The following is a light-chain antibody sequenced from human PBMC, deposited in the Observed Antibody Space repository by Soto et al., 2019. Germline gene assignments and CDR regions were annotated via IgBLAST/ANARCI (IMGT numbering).Light chain of an antibody. J-gene: IGKJ2*01. V-gene: IGKV1-8*01. Sequence: AIRMTQSPSSFSASTGDRVTITCRASQGISSYLAWYQQKPGKAPNLLIYAAATLQRGAPSRFSGSGSGTDFTLTISRLQSEDFATCYCQQYFSYPYTFGQGTKLEI. CDR1: QGISSY. CDR2: AAA. CDR3: QQYFSYPYT.